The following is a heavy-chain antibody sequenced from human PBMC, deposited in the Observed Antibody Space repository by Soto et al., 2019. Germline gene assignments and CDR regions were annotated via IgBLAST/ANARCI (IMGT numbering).Heavy chain of an antibody. CDR3: ARDRKYCSSTSCYYYYYGMDV. D-gene: IGHD2-2*01. J-gene: IGHJ6*02. CDR2: IWYDGSNK. V-gene: IGHV3-33*01. Sequence: PGGSLRLSCAASGFTFSSYGMHWVRQAPGKGPEWVAVIWYDGSNKYYADSVKGRFTISRDNSKNTLYLQMNSLRAEDTAVYYCARDRKYCSSTSCYYYYYGMDVWGQGTTVTVSS. CDR1: GFTFSSYG.